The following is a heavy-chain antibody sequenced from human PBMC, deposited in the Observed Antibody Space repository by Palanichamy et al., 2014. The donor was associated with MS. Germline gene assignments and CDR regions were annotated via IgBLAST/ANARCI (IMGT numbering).Heavy chain of an antibody. D-gene: IGHD5-18*01. V-gene: IGHV3-30*02. J-gene: IGHJ4*02. CDR2: IWYDGSKK. CDR3: ARDLLGLPKKYFDS. CDR1: GFSLNVYG. Sequence: QVQLVESGGGVVQPGGSLRLSCAASGFSLNVYGMHWVRQAPGKGLEWVSYIWYDGSKKEYADSVKGRFTISKDISKKMLFLQMSGLGPEDTAIYYCARDLLGLPKKYFDSWGQGTPVTVSS.